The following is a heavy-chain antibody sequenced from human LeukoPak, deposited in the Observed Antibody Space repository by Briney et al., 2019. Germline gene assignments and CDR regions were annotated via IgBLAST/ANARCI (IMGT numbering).Heavy chain of an antibody. CDR3: ARGPITTRPHFDY. CDR1: GGTFSSYA. CDR2: IIPIFATA. Sequence: SVKVSCKASGGTFSSYAISWVRQAPGQGLEWMGGIIPIFATANYAQKFQGRVTITADESTSTAYMELSSLRSEDTAVYYCARGPITTRPHFDYWGQGTLVTVSS. V-gene: IGHV1-69*13. D-gene: IGHD3-22*01. J-gene: IGHJ4*02.